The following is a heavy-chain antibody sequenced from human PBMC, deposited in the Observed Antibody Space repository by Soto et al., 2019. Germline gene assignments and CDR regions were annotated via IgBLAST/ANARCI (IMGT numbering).Heavy chain of an antibody. Sequence: GGSLRLSCAASGFTFSSYAMHWARQAPGKGLEWVAVISYDGRKKDYADSVKGRFTISRDNSNNTVYLQMNGLRAEDTAVYYCARGCSSNDCYTNYYYYYAMDVWGHGTTVTVSS. CDR2: ISYDGRKK. CDR3: ARGCSSNDCYTNYYYYYAMDV. CDR1: GFTFSSYA. J-gene: IGHJ6*02. D-gene: IGHD2-2*02. V-gene: IGHV3-30*04.